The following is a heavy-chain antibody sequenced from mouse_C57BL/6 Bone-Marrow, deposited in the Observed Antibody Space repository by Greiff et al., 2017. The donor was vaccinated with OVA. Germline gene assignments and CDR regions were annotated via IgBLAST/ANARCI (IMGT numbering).Heavy chain of an antibody. CDR3: ARAYYSNYGWYFDV. V-gene: IGHV1-64*01. J-gene: IGHJ1*03. CDR1: GYTFTSYW. D-gene: IGHD2-5*01. Sequence: QVQLQQSGAELVKPGASVKLSCKASGYTFTSYWMHWVKQRPGQGLEWIGMIYPNSGSTNYNEKFKSKATLTVDKSSSTAYMQLSSLTSEDSAVYYCARAYYSNYGWYFDVWGTGTTVTVSS. CDR2: IYPNSGST.